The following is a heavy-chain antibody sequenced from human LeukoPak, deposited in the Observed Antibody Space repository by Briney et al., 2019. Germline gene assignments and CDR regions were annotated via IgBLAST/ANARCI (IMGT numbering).Heavy chain of an antibody. CDR2: ISGSGGST. V-gene: IGHV3-23*01. CDR3: AKEAYYDFWSGYYTGFGGDY. D-gene: IGHD3-3*01. Sequence: GGSLRLSCAASGFTFSSYSMSWVRQAPGKGLEWVSAISGSGGSTYYADSVKGRFTISRDNSKNTLYLQMNSLRAEDTAVYYCAKEAYYDFWSGYYTGFGGDYWGQGTLVTVSS. CDR1: GFTFSSYS. J-gene: IGHJ4*02.